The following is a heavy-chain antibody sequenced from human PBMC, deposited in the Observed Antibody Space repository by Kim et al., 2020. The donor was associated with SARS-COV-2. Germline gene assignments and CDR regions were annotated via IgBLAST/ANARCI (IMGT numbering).Heavy chain of an antibody. Sequence: ASVKVSCKASGYTFTSYDINWVRQATGQGLEWMGWMNPNSGNTGYAQKFQGRVIMTRNTSISTAYMELSSLRSEDTAVYYCARATMVQGVILWLDYYYYYVDVWGKGTTVTVSS. CDR1: GYTFTSYD. CDR2: MNPNSGNT. V-gene: IGHV1-8*01. J-gene: IGHJ6*03. D-gene: IGHD3-10*01. CDR3: ARATMVQGVILWLDYYYYYVDV.